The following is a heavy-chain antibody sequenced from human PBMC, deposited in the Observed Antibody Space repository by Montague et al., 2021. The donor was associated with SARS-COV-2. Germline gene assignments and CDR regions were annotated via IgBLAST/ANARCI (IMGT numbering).Heavy chain of an antibody. J-gene: IGHJ4*02. CDR3: ITMIVVAEDYFDY. CDR1: GFTFSSCW. CDR2: INSDGSST. V-gene: IGHV3-74*01. Sequence: SLRLSCAASGFTFSSCWMHWVRQAPGKGLVWVSRINSDGSSTIYADSVKGRFTISRDNAKNTLYLQMNSLRAEDTAVYYCITMIVVAEDYFDYWGQGTLVTVSS. D-gene: IGHD3-22*01.